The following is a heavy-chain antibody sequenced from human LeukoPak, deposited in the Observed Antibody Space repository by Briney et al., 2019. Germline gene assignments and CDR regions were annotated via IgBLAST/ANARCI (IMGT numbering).Heavy chain of an antibody. CDR2: IYYSGST. V-gene: IGHV4-59*01. D-gene: IGHD3-10*01. CDR3: ARDRGFDI. CDR1: GGSISSYY. J-gene: IGHJ3*02. Sequence: SETLSLTCTVSGGSISSYYRSWIRQPPGKGLEWIGYIYYSGSTNYNPSLKSRVTISVDTSKNQFSLKLSSVTAADTAVYYCARDRGFDIWGQGTMVTVSS.